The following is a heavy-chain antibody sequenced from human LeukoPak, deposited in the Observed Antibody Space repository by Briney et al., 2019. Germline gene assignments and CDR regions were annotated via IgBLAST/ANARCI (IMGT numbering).Heavy chain of an antibody. J-gene: IGHJ6*03. CDR1: GGSISSSSYY. D-gene: IGHD2-15*01. Sequence: SETLSLTCTVSGGSISSSSYYWGWIRQPPGKGLEWIGSIYYSGSTYYNPSLKSRVTISVDTSKNQFSLKLSSVTAADTAVYYCARGYCSVGSCYSFYYYYYMDVWGKGTTVTVSS. CDR2: IYYSGST. V-gene: IGHV4-39*07. CDR3: ARGYCSVGSCYSFYYYYYMDV.